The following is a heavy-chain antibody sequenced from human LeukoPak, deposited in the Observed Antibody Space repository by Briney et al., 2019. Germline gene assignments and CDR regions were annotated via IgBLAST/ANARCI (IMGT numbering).Heavy chain of an antibody. J-gene: IGHJ6*03. D-gene: IGHD1-1*01. CDR1: GGSITNYF. V-gene: IGHV4-4*07. CDR3: ARVARSQTGQPLFYYYYMDV. Sequence: PSETLSLRCTVSGGSITNYFWTWLRQPAGKGLQWIGRIYTRGSTTNYNPSLKGRVTMSVDTTKNQFSLNLTSVTAADTAVYFCARVARSQTGQPLFYYYYMDVWGKGTTVTVSS. CDR2: IYTRGSTT.